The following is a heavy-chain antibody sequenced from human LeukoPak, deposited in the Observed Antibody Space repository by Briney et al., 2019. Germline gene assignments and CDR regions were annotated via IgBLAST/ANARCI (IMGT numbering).Heavy chain of an antibody. J-gene: IGHJ4*02. CDR2: ISYDGSNK. V-gene: IGHV3-30*03. Sequence: GGSLRLSRAASGFTFSSYWMSWVRQAPGKGLEWVAVISYDGSNKYYADSVKGRFTISRDNSKNTLYLQMNSLRAEDTAVYYCARGPYCSGGSCSDYWGQGTLVTVSS. CDR1: GFTFSSYW. CDR3: ARGPYCSGGSCSDY. D-gene: IGHD2-15*01.